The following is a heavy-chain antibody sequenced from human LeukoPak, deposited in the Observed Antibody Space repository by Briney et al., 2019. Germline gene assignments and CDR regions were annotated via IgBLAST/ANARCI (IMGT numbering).Heavy chain of an antibody. V-gene: IGHV3-7*01. D-gene: IGHD2-2*01. J-gene: IGHJ6*02. Sequence: PGGSLRLSGAASGCTFSSNGLNWVRQPQGKGLGWVSTIRKDESGKYYVDSVKGRLTISRDNAKNSLYLQMNGLRAEDTAVYYCARFGYCSSTSCPGYYYYGMDVWGQGTTVTVSS. CDR2: IRKDESGK. CDR3: ARFGYCSSTSCPGYYYYGMDV. CDR1: GCTFSSNG.